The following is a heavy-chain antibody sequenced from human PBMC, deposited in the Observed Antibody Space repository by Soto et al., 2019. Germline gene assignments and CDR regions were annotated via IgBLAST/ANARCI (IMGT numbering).Heavy chain of an antibody. CDR2: ISWNSGSI. J-gene: IGHJ6*02. CDR1: GFTFDDYA. D-gene: IGHD2-2*01. CDR3: ARYIPGVRYYGMDV. Sequence: GGSLRLSCAASGFTFDDYAMHWVRQAPGKGLEWVSGISWNSGSIGYADSVKGRFTISRDNSGNSLFLEMYSLRAEDTAVYYGARYIPGVRYYGMDVWGQGTTVTVSS. V-gene: IGHV3-9*01.